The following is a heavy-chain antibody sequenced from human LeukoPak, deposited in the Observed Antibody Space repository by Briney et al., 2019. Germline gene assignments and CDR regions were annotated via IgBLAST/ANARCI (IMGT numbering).Heavy chain of an antibody. Sequence: SETLSLTCTVSGGSVSSGSYYWSWIRQPPGKGLEWIGYIYYSGSTNYNPSLKSRVTISVDTSKNQFSLKLSSVTAADTAVYYCARGGSYGFPFYFDYGGQGTLVTVSS. CDR3: ARGGSYGFPFYFDY. V-gene: IGHV4-61*01. D-gene: IGHD5-18*01. CDR2: IYYSGST. CDR1: GGSVSSGSYY. J-gene: IGHJ4*02.